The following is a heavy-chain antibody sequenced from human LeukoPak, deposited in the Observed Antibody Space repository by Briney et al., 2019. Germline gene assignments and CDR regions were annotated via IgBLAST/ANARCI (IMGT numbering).Heavy chain of an antibody. J-gene: IGHJ4*02. D-gene: IGHD3-10*01. V-gene: IGHV4-38-2*02. CDR2: IYHSGST. Sequence: SETLSLTCTVSGYSISSGYYWGWIRQPPGKGLEWIGTIYHSGSTYYNPSLKSRITISVDTSKYQFSLKLSSVTAADTAVYYCAREGGYYGSGSEGRTFDYWGQGTLVTVSS. CDR1: GYSISSGYY. CDR3: AREGGYYGSGSEGRTFDY.